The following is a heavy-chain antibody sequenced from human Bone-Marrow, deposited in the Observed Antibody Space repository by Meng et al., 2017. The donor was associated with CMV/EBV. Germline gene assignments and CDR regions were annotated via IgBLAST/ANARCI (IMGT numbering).Heavy chain of an antibody. CDR3: ARDGCSSTSCYNYYYYGMDV. Sequence: ASVKVSCKASGYTFTGYYMHWVRQTPGQGLEWMGIINPSGGSTSYAQKFQGRVTMTRDTSTSTVYMELSSLRSEDTAVYYCARDGCSSTSCYNYYYYGMDVWGQGTTVTVSS. V-gene: IGHV1-46*01. CDR2: INPSGGST. CDR1: GYTFTGYY. J-gene: IGHJ6*02. D-gene: IGHD2-2*02.